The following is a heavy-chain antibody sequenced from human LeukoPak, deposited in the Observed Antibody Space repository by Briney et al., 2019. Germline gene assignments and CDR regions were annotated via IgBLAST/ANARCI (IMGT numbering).Heavy chain of an antibody. J-gene: IGHJ4*02. Sequence: SQTLSLTCTVSGGSISSGDYYWSWMRQPPGKGLEWIGYIYYSGSTYYNPSLKSRVTISVDTSKNQFSLKLSSVTAADTAVYYCARVPSGEYGDYLDYWGQGTLVTVSS. D-gene: IGHD3-10*01. V-gene: IGHV4-30-4*01. CDR1: GGSISSGDYY. CDR3: ARVPSGEYGDYLDY. CDR2: IYYSGST.